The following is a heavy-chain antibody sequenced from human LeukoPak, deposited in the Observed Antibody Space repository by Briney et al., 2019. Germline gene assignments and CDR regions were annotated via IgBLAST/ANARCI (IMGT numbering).Heavy chain of an antibody. D-gene: IGHD5-12*01. J-gene: IGHJ4*02. CDR3: AIPGGYDSWYFDY. CDR1: GYTFTSYA. Sequence: GASVKVSCKASGYTFTSYAMHWVRQAPGQRLEWMGWINAGNGNTKYSQKFQGRVTITRDTSASTAHMELSSLRSEDTAVYYCAIPGGYDSWYFDYWGQGTLVTVSS. CDR2: INAGNGNT. V-gene: IGHV1-3*01.